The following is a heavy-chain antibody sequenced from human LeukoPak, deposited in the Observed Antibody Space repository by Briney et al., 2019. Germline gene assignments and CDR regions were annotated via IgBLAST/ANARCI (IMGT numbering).Heavy chain of an antibody. CDR1: GLTISSYS. J-gene: IGHJ4*02. V-gene: IGHV3-48*04. CDR2: ISGSGNSI. CDR3: AGDNIENGDLDYLDY. Sequence: PGGSLRLSCAASGLTISSYSMNWVRQAPGKGLEWVAFISGSGNSIYYADSMKGRFTISRDNAKNSLYLHMSSLRAEDTAVYYCAGDNIENGDLDYLDYWGQGTLVTVSS. D-gene: IGHD4-17*01.